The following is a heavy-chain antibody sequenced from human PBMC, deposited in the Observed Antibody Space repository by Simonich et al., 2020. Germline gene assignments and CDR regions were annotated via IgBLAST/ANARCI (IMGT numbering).Heavy chain of an antibody. J-gene: IGHJ3*02. CDR2: SNHSGST. V-gene: IGHV4-34*01. D-gene: IGHD1-1*01. Sequence: QVQLQQWGAGLLKPSETLSLTCAVYGGSFSGYYWSWIRQPPGKGLGWIGESNHSGSTNSNPSLKSRVTISVDPSKNQFSLKLSSVTAADTAVYYCARGKGWKNAFDIWGQGTMVTVSS. CDR1: GGSFSGYY. CDR3: ARGKGWKNAFDI.